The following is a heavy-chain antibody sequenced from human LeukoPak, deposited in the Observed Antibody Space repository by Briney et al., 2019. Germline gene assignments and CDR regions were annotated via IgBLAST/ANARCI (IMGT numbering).Heavy chain of an antibody. CDR2: ISSTTTYT. CDR3: ARDDGSGSYANFYYYYYYMDV. J-gene: IGHJ6*03. Sequence: GVSLRISCTASGFSFSYYNMNWVRQAPGKGLQWFSSISSTTTYTYYADSVKGRFTTSRDNAKKSLYLQMSSLRAEDTAVYYCARDDGSGSYANFYYYYYYMDVWGKGTTVTVSS. CDR1: GFSFSYYN. V-gene: IGHV3-21*01. D-gene: IGHD3-10*01.